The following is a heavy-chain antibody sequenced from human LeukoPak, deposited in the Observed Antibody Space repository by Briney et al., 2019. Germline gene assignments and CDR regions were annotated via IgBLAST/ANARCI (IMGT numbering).Heavy chain of an antibody. V-gene: IGHV3-73*01. D-gene: IGHD3-10*01. CDR2: IRSKANSYAT. CDR3: TTLLLWFGELFPGFPD. CDR1: GFTFSGSA. J-gene: IGHJ4*02. Sequence: GGSLKLSCAASGFTFSGSAMHWVRQASGKGLEWVGRIRSKANSYATAYAASVKGRFTISRDDSKNTAYLQMNSLKTEDTAVYYCTTLLLWFGELFPGFPDWGQGTLVTVSS.